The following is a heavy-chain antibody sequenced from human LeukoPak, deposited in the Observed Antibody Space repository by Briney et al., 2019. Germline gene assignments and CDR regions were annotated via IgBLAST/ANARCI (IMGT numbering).Heavy chain of an antibody. D-gene: IGHD4-23*01. CDR2: IIPIFGTA. Sequence: ASVTVSCTASGYTFTSYGISWVRQAPGQGLEWMGGIIPIFGTANYAQKFQGRVTITADESTSTAYMELSSLRSEDTAVYYCARDHGYGGIYGMDVWGQGTTVTVSS. CDR1: GYTFTSYG. V-gene: IGHV1-69*13. CDR3: ARDHGYGGIYGMDV. J-gene: IGHJ6*02.